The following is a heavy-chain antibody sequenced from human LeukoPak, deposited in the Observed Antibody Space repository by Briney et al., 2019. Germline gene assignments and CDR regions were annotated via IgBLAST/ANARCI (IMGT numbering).Heavy chain of an antibody. J-gene: IGHJ5*02. D-gene: IGHD2-2*01. V-gene: IGHV3-21*01. CDR2: ISSSSSYI. Sequence: PGGSLRLSCAASGFTFSSYSMNWVRQAPGKGLEWVSSISSSSSYIYYADSVKGRFTISRDNAKNSLYPQMNSLRAEDTAVYYCARGGVVVPAAPNWFDPWGQGTLVTVSS. CDR3: ARGGVVVPAAPNWFDP. CDR1: GFTFSSYS.